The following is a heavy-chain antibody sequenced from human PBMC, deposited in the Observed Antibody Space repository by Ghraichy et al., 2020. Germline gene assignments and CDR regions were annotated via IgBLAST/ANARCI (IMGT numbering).Heavy chain of an antibody. D-gene: IGHD3-3*01. CDR1: GYTFTDYF. Sequence: ASVKVSCKASGYTFTDYFIHWVRQAPGQGLEWMGWIDPKSGDTKYVQHFEGRVTMTRDTSTTTVHVELRGLRSEDTAVYYCARVFGEWTPSLAYGMDVWGQGTTVTVSS. J-gene: IGHJ6*02. V-gene: IGHV1-2*02. CDR2: IDPKSGDT. CDR3: ARVFGEWTPSLAYGMDV.